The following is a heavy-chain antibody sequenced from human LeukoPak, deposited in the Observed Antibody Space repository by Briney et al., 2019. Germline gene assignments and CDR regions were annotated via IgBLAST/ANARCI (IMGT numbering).Heavy chain of an antibody. CDR2: TSGSGGST. V-gene: IGHV3-23*01. Sequence: PGGSLRLSCAASGFTFSKYAMSWVRQAPGKGLEWVSSTSGSGGSTYYADSVKGRFTISRDNSKNTLYLQMNSLRAEDTAVYFCAKPPPYYYDSSGYYPHWGQGTLVTVSS. CDR1: GFTFSKYA. CDR3: AKPPPYYYDSSGYYPH. D-gene: IGHD3-22*01. J-gene: IGHJ4*02.